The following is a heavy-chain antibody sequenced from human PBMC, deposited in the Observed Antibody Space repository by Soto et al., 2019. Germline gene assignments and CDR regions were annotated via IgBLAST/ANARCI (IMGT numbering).Heavy chain of an antibody. J-gene: IGHJ4*02. V-gene: IGHV3-23*01. CDR3: AKENGFQFVNFGASGFDY. CDR2: ISGSGSST. Sequence: EVQLLESGGGLVQPGGSLRLSCAASGLRFSSKAMSWVRQAPGKGLEWVSIISGSGSSTYYTDSLKGRFTISRDNSKNMVYLEMIYLRAEDTAVYYCAKENGFQFVNFGASGFDYWGQGSLVSVSS. CDR1: GLRFSSKA. D-gene: IGHD6-6*01.